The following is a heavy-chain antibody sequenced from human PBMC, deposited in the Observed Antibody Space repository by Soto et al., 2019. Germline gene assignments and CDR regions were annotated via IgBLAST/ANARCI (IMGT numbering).Heavy chain of an antibody. V-gene: IGHV4-31*03. J-gene: IGHJ3*02. CDR3: ARDRRVVVAATRRSRASDI. D-gene: IGHD2-15*01. CDR1: GGSISSGGYY. Sequence: SEILSLTCTVSGGSISSGGYYWSWIRQHPGKGLEWIGYIYYSGSTYYNPSLKSRVTISVDTSKNQFSLKLSSVTAADTAVYYCARDRRVVVAATRRSRASDIWGQGTMVTVSS. CDR2: IYYSGST.